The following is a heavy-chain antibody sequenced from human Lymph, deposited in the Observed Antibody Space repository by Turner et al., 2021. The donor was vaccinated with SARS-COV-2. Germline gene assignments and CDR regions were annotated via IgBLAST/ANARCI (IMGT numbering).Heavy chain of an antibody. D-gene: IGHD2-21*02. V-gene: IGHV3-21*01. CDR1: GFTFSSYS. Sequence: EVVLVESGGGLVTPGGSLRLFCAASGFTFSSYSMNWVRQAPGKGLEWVSSITFTSSYIYYADSVKGRFTISRDNAKNSLYLQMNSLRAEDTAVYYCARGPPDFPYYFDYWGQGTLVTVSS. CDR3: ARGPPDFPYYFDY. J-gene: IGHJ4*02. CDR2: ITFTSSYI.